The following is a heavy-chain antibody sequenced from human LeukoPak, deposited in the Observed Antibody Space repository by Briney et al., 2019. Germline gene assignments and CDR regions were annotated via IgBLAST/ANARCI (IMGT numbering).Heavy chain of an antibody. CDR3: ARDQKDLER. Sequence: PGGSLRLSCAVSGFTFSSYSMNWVRQAPGKGLEWVSYISSSSSTIYYADSVKGRFTISRDNAKNSLYLQMNSLRAEDTAVYYCARDQKDLERWGQGTLVTVSS. J-gene: IGHJ5*02. D-gene: IGHD2-15*01. V-gene: IGHV3-48*01. CDR1: GFTFSSYS. CDR2: ISSSSSTI.